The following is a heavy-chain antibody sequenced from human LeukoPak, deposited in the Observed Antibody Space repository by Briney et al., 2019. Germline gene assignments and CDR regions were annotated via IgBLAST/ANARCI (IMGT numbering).Heavy chain of an antibody. V-gene: IGHV3-48*03. CDR1: GFTFSSFE. J-gene: IGHJ3*02. Sequence: GGSLRLSCAVSGFTFSSFEMNWVRQAPVKGLEWVSYISSSGLTIHYADSMKGQFTISRDNAKNSLYLQMNSLRAEDTAVYYGARDRTIFGVAADAFDMWGQGTMVTVSS. D-gene: IGHD3-3*01. CDR3: ARDRTIFGVAADAFDM. CDR2: ISSSGLTI.